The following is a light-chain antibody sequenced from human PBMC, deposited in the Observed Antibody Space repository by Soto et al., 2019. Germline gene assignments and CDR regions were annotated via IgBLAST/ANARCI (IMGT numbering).Light chain of an antibody. CDR1: QSISSY. CDR2: AAS. J-gene: IGKJ1*01. Sequence: DIQMTQSPSSLSASVGDSVTIICRASQSISSYLNLYQQTPGKAPKLLIYAASSLQSRVPSRFSGSRSGTEFTLTVSSLQPEDFATYYCLQHHDDSWTCGQGTKVDIK. CDR3: LQHHDDSWT. V-gene: IGKV1-39*01.